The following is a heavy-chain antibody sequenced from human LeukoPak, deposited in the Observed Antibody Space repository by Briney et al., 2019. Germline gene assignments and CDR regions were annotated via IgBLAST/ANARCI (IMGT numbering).Heavy chain of an antibody. CDR1: GGTFSSYA. V-gene: IGHV1-69*13. J-gene: IGHJ4*02. D-gene: IGHD2-15*01. CDR3: ARGLAARYFDY. CDR2: IIPIFGTA. Sequence: SAKVSCKASGGTFSSYAISWVRQAPGQGLELMGGIIPIFGTANYAQKFQGRVTITADESTSTAYMELSSLRSEDTAVYYCARGLAARYFDYWGQGTLVTVSS.